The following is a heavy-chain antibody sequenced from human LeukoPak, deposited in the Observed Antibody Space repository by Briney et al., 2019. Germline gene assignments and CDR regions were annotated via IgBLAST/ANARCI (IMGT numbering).Heavy chain of an antibody. CDR1: GYTFTSYG. CDR2: ISAHNDNT. Sequence: GASVKVSCKASGYTFTSYGISWVRQARGQGLEWMGWISAHNDNTNYAQKFQGRVTMTTDTFTSTVFLELRSLRSDDTAVYYCARDTARYSSDTSGYYGFDYWGQGTLVTVSS. V-gene: IGHV1-18*01. D-gene: IGHD3-22*01. J-gene: IGHJ4*02. CDR3: ARDTARYSSDTSGYYGFDY.